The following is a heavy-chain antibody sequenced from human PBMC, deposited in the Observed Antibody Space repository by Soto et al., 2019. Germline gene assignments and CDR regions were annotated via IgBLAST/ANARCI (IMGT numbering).Heavy chain of an antibody. J-gene: IGHJ1*01. CDR2: ISGSGDST. CDR3: AKGVPGIAVAGTGYFQH. V-gene: IGHV3-23*01. CDR1: GFTFSSYA. D-gene: IGHD6-19*01. Sequence: PXGSLRLSCAASGFTFSSYAMIWVRQAPGKGLEWVSGISGSGDSTYYADSVKGRFTISRDSSKNTLYLQMNSLRAEDKAVYYCAKGVPGIAVAGTGYFQHWGQGTLVTVSS.